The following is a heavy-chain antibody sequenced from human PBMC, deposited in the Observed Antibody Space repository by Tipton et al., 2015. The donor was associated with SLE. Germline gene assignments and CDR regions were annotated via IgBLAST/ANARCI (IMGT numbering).Heavy chain of an antibody. D-gene: IGHD3-9*01. CDR1: GFTFDDYA. Sequence: SLRLSCVVSGFTFDDYAMHWVRQAPGKGLEWVSGISWNSGSIGYAASVKGRFTISRDNANNSLYLQMNSLRVEDTALYYCAKAPYSDILTGYGNWFDPWGQGTLVTVSS. V-gene: IGHV3-9*01. J-gene: IGHJ5*02. CDR2: ISWNSGSI. CDR3: AKAPYSDILTGYGNWFDP.